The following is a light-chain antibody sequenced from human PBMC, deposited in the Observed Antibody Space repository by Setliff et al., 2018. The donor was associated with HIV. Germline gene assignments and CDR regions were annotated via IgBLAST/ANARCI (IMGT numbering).Light chain of an antibody. CDR3: AVWDNALKGYV. CDR1: SSNIGVNV. CDR2: NNY. V-gene: IGLV1-44*01. Sequence: QSVLSQPPSASGTPGQRATISCSGSSSNIGVNVVNWYQHLPGTSPKLLIYNNYQRPSGVPDRFSGSKSGSSGSLAISGLQSEDEADYYCAVWDNALKGYVFGTGTKVTVL. J-gene: IGLJ1*01.